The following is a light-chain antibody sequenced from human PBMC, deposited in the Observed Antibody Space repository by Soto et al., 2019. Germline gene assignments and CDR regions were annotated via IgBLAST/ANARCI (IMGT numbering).Light chain of an antibody. V-gene: IGKV1-5*03. CDR3: QQYNSYSRT. Sequence: DIQMTQSPSTLSASVGDRVTITCRASQSISSWLAWYQQKPGKAPKLLIYKASSLESGLPSRFSASRSGTKFTLTGSSLRPDFFAAYYCQQYNSYSRTFGQGTKLEI. CDR2: KAS. J-gene: IGKJ2*01. CDR1: QSISSW.